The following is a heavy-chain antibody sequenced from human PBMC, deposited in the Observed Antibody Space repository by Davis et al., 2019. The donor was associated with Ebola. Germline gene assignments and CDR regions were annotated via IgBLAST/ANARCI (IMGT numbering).Heavy chain of an antibody. J-gene: IGHJ4*02. CDR3: ARSLRSSGSYSDY. CDR2: IIPIFGTA. Sequence: SVKVSCKDSGYTFPSYGISWVRQAPGQGLEWMGGIIPIFGTANYAQKFQGRVTITADESTSTAYMELSGLRSDDTAVYYCARSLRSSGSYSDYWGQGTLVTVSS. V-gene: IGHV1-69*13. D-gene: IGHD1-26*01. CDR1: GYTFPSYG.